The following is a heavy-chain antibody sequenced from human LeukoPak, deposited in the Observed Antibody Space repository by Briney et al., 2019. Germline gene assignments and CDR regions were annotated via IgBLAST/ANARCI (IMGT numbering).Heavy chain of an antibody. CDR3: ARDVVHYGMDV. CDR2: INPNSGGT. CDR1: GYTFTGYY. Sequence: ASVKVSCKASGYTFTGYYVHWVRQAPGQGLEWMGWINPNSGGTNYAQKFQGRVTMTRDTSTSTVYMELSSLRSEDTAVYYCARDVVHYGMDVWGQGTTVTVSS. J-gene: IGHJ6*02. V-gene: IGHV1-2*02. D-gene: IGHD2-21*01.